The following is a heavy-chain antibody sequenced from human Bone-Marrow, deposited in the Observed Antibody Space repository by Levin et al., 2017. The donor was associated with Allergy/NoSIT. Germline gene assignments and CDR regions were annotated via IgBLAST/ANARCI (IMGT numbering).Heavy chain of an antibody. CDR2: ISWNSGSI. V-gene: IGHV3-9*01. J-gene: IGHJ5*02. Sequence: GGSLRLSCAASGFTFDDYAMHWVRQAPGKGLEWVSGISWNSGSIGYADSVKGRFTISRDNAKNSLYLQMNSLRAEDTALYYCAKDMDPWELRGWFDPWGQGTLVTVSS. D-gene: IGHD1-26*01. CDR1: GFTFDDYA. CDR3: AKDMDPWELRGWFDP.